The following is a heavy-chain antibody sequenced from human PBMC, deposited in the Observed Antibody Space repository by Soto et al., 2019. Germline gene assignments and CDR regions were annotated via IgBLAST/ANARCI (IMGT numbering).Heavy chain of an antibody. V-gene: IGHV3-48*02. CDR2: ISYSDDTK. D-gene: IGHD5-12*01. CDR3: AREMATITEIDY. J-gene: IGHJ4*02. CDR1: GFTFSTYS. Sequence: PGGSLRLSCAASGFTFSTYSMNWVRQAPGKGLEWLSYISYSDDTKHYADSVRGRFTISRDNAKNSLYLQMNSLRDEDTAVYYCAREMATITEIDYWGQGTLVTVSS.